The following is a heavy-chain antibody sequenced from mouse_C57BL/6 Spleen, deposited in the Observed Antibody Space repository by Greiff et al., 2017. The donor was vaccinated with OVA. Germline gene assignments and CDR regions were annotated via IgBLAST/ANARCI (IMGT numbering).Heavy chain of an antibody. CDR2: FSCGGDYI. J-gene: IGHJ3*01. CDR3: TREGVYYYGSSLAWFAY. Sequence: EVLLVESGAGLVKPGGSLKLSCAASGFTFSRYAMSWVRQTPEKRLEWVAYFSCGGDYISYDASVQGRFTISRDNARNTLYLQMSSLKSEDTTMYYCTREGVYYYGSSLAWFAYWGQGTLVTVSA. V-gene: IGHV5-9-1*02. D-gene: IGHD1-1*01. CDR1: GFTFSRYA.